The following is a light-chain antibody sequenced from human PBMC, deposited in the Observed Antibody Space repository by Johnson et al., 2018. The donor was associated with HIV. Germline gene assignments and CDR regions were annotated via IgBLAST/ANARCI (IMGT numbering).Light chain of an antibody. CDR3: GTWDTSLSAYV. V-gene: IGLV1-51*01. CDR2: DNN. J-gene: IGLJ1*01. Sequence: QSVLTQPPSVSAAPGQKVTISCSGSSSNIGNNYVSWYQQLPGTAPKLLIYDNNRRPSGIPDRFSGSTSGTSATLSITGLQTGDEADYYCGTWDTSLSAYVFGTGTKVTVL. CDR1: SSNIGNNY.